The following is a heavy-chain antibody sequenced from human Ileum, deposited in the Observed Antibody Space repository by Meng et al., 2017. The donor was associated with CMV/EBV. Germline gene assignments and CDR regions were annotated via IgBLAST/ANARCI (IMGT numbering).Heavy chain of an antibody. V-gene: IGHV3-11*05. Sequence: VQLVESGGGLVKPGGSLRLSCEASGFTLGEYYMNWIRQAPGKGLEYVSYISATGGYTNYADSVKGRFTISRDNAKNSLYLQMNNLRAEDTAVYYCARGLGGYNTAWYASDYWGQGTLVTVSS. CDR2: ISATGGYT. D-gene: IGHD5-24*01. J-gene: IGHJ4*02. CDR1: GFTLGEYY. CDR3: ARGLGGYNTAWYASDY.